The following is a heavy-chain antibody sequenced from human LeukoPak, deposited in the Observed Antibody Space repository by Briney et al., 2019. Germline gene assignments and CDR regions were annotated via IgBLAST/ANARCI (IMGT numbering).Heavy chain of an antibody. D-gene: IGHD3-10*02. V-gene: IGHV4-59*01. Sequence: PSETLSLTCTVSGGSISPYYWSWIRQPPGKGLEWLGYIYYSGNTEYKPSLKSRVAMSVDASKNQFSLRLSSVTAADTAVYYCARSMGSTMFIDYWGQGTLVTVSS. CDR3: ARSMGSTMFIDY. CDR2: IYYSGNT. CDR1: GGSISPYY. J-gene: IGHJ4*02.